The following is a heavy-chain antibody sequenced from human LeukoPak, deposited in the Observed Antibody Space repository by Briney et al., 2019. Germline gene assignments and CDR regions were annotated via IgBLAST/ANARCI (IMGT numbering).Heavy chain of an antibody. J-gene: IGHJ4*02. CDR3: VRTKDTSGPTFDY. V-gene: IGHV3-74*01. CDR2: INSDGSST. Sequence: GGSLRLSCAASGFTFSSYWMHWVRQAPGKGLVWVSRINSDGSSTSYADSVKGRFTISRDNAKNTLYLQMNSLSAEDTAIYYCVRTKDTSGPTFDYWGQGTLVTVSS. CDR1: GFTFSSYW. D-gene: IGHD2-15*01.